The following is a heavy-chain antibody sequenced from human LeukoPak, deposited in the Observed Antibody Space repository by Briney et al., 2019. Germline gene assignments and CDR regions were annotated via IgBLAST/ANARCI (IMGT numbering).Heavy chain of an antibody. CDR1: GGTFSRYA. CDR2: IIPIFGTA. V-gene: IGHV1-69*01. CDR3: ARAYSGYDFFDY. Sequence: SVKVSCKASGGTFSRYAISWVRQAPGQGLEWMGGIIPIFGTANYAQKFQGRVTITADESTSTAYMEVSSLRFEDTAVYYCARAYSGYDFFDYWGQGILVTVSS. D-gene: IGHD5-12*01. J-gene: IGHJ4*02.